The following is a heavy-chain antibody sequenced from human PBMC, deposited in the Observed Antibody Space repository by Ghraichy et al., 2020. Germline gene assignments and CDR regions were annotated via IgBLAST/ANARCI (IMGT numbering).Heavy chain of an antibody. CDR3: ARGATSNFDY. V-gene: IGHV3-74*01. CDR1: GFTFSNHW. D-gene: IGHD5-24*01. J-gene: IGHJ4*02. Sequence: GSLRLSCAASGFTFSNHWMHWVRQAPGKGLVWVSRINNDGSSTTYADSVEGRFTISRDNAKKTLYLQMTSLGVEDTAVYYCARGATSNFDYWGQGTLVTVSS. CDR2: INNDGSST.